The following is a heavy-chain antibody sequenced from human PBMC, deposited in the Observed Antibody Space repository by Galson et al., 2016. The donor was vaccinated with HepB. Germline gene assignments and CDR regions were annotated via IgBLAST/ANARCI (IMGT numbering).Heavy chain of an antibody. J-gene: IGHJ5*02. D-gene: IGHD3-3*01. V-gene: IGHV3-15*07. CDR3: TVAASYDFWSGYYMLDP. CDR1: GFSFSHAW. Sequence: SLRLSCAASGFSFSHAWMHWVRQAPGKGLEWVGRITSKTDGGTTDYAAPVTGRFAISRDNSKATLYLQMNRLKTEDTGVYYCTVAASYDFWSGYYMLDPWGQGTLVTVSS. CDR2: ITSKTDGGTT.